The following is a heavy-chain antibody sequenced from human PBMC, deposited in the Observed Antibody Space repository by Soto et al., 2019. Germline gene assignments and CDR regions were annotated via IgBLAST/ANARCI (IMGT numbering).Heavy chain of an antibody. D-gene: IGHD6-13*01. CDR2: MNPNSGNT. CDR3: ARASSSSWSDDY. J-gene: IGHJ4*02. Sequence: GASVKVSCKASGYTFTSYDNNWVRQATGQGLEWMGWMNPNSGNTGYAQKFQGRVTMTRNTSISTAYMELSSLRSEDTAVYYCARASSSSWSDDYWGQGTQVTVSS. CDR1: GYTFTSYD. V-gene: IGHV1-8*01.